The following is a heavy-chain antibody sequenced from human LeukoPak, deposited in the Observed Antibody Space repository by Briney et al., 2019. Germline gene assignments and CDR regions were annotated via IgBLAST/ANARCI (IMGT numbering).Heavy chain of an antibody. J-gene: IGHJ4*02. CDR1: GYSFTSYW. Sequence: GESLKISCKGSGYSFTSYWIGWVRQMPGKGLEWMGIIYPGDSDTRYSPSFEGQVTISADKSISTAYLQWSSLKASDTAMYDCVRHKGKQQPVVELWDYWGQGTLVTVSS. D-gene: IGHD6-13*01. CDR3: VRHKGKQQPVVELWDY. CDR2: IYPGDSDT. V-gene: IGHV5-51*01.